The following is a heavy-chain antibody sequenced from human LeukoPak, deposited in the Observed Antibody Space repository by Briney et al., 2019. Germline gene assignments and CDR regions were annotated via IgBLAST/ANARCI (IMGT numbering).Heavy chain of an antibody. Sequence: GASVKVSCKTSGGTFSNYAIYWVRQAPGQGLEWMGRIIPTQVIPTYAQAFQGRVTITTDKSTNTAYMELTNLTSADTAVYYCTRAAPYTGAGGYWGQGTLVTVSS. CDR2: IIPTQVIP. V-gene: IGHV1-69*04. J-gene: IGHJ4*02. CDR3: TRAAPYTGAGGY. D-gene: IGHD2-2*02. CDR1: GGTFSNYA.